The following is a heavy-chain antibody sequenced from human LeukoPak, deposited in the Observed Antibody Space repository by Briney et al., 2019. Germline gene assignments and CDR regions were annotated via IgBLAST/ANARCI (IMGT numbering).Heavy chain of an antibody. J-gene: IGHJ4*02. V-gene: IGHV4-4*02. Sequence: SGTLSLTCAVSGGSISSSNWWSWVRQPPGKGLEWIGFIHYSGLTVYSPSLQSRVSMSVDTSRNQFSLDLSSVTAADTALYYCARDPPEDEWNSLDSWGQGILVTVSS. CDR1: GGSISSSNW. D-gene: IGHD1-7*01. CDR2: IHYSGLT. CDR3: ARDPPEDEWNSLDS.